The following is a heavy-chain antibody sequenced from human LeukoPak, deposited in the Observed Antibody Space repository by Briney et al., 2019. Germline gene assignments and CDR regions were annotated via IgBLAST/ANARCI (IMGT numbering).Heavy chain of an antibody. CDR3: AGEDSGWYGWGNWFDP. J-gene: IGHJ5*02. Sequence: PSETQSLTCTVSGGSISSYYWSWIRQPPGKGLEWIGYIYYSGSTNYNPSLKSRVTMSVDTSKNQFSLKLSSVTAADTAVYYCAGEDSGWYGWGNWFDPWGQGTLVTVSS. CDR2: IYYSGST. CDR1: GGSISSYY. D-gene: IGHD6-19*01. V-gene: IGHV4-59*12.